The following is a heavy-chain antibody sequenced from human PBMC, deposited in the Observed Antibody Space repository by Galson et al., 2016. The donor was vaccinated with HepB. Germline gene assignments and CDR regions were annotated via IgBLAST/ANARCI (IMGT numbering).Heavy chain of an antibody. CDR3: ARDGGVKVGGDY. CDR2: IYSTGST. J-gene: IGHJ4*02. V-gene: IGHV3-53*01. Sequence: SLRLSCAASGFTVSTNYMTWVRQAPGKGLEWVSVIYSTGSTKYADSVKGRFTISRDSSKNTLYLQMNSLRAEDTAVYYCARDGGVKVGGDYWGQGTLVTVSS. D-gene: IGHD3-16*01. CDR1: GFTVSTNY.